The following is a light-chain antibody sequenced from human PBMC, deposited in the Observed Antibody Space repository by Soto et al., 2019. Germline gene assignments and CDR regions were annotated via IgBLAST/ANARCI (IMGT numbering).Light chain of an antibody. CDR2: GAS. CDR1: QSVSSSY. Sequence: EIVLTQSPGTLSLSPGERATLSCRASQSVSSSYLAWYQQKPGQAPRLLIYGASNRATGIPDRFSGSGSGTDFTLTSSRLEPEDFAVYYCQQYGSGPPQTFGQGTKVDIK. V-gene: IGKV3-20*01. CDR3: QQYGSGPPQT. J-gene: IGKJ1*01.